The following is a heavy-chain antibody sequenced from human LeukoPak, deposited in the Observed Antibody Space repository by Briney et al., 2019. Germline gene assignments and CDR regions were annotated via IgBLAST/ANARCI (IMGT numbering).Heavy chain of an antibody. V-gene: IGHV4-34*01. J-gene: IGHJ4*02. D-gene: IGHD7-27*01. CDR2: IYYSGTT. Sequence: SETLSLTCAVYGGSFSGYYWSRIRQPPGKGLEWIGSIYYSGTTYYNPSLKSLVTISVDTSKNQFSLNLSSVTAADTAVYYCTRALNWGADYWGQGALVTVSS. CDR1: GGSFSGYY. CDR3: TRALNWGADY.